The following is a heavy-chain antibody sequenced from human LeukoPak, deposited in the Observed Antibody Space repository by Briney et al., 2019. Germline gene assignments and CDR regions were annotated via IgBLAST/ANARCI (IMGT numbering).Heavy chain of an antibody. CDR2: IKQDGSEK. CDR3: ARAWRYSSGWYGN. CDR1: KFTFSSYW. J-gene: IGHJ4*02. Sequence: PGGSLRLSCAASKFTFSSYWMSWVRQAPGKGLEWVANIKQDGSEKYYVDSVKGRFTISRDNAKNSLYLQMNSLRAEDTAVYYCARAWRYSSGWYGNWGQGTLVTVSS. V-gene: IGHV3-7*05. D-gene: IGHD6-19*01.